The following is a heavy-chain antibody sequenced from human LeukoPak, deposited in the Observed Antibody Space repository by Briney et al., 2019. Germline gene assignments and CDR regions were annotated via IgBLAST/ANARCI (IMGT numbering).Heavy chain of an antibody. V-gene: IGHV3-11*04. J-gene: IGHJ4*02. CDR1: GFTFSDSY. CDR2: ISNSGSSI. Sequence: PGGSLRLSCAASGFTFSDSYMTWIRQAPGKGLEWVSYISNSGSSIYYADSVKGRFTTSRDNTKSSLHLQMNSLRAEDTAVYYCARGGYYNILTNFRSRISGFDYWGQGTLVTVSS. CDR3: ARGGYYNILTNFRSRISGFDY. D-gene: IGHD3-9*01.